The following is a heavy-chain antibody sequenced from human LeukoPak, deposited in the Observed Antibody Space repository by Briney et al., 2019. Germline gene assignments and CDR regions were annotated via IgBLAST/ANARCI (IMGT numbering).Heavy chain of an antibody. D-gene: IGHD3-10*01. CDR3: ARGSPPSGGDGLDY. CDR2: MNPNSGTV. CDR1: GYSFTNYD. V-gene: IGHV1-8*01. J-gene: IGHJ4*02. Sequence: ASVKVSCKASGYSFTNYDINWVRQATGHGLEWMGWMNPNSGTVGYAQKFQGRVTMTRNASISAAYMELSSLTSEDAAVYYCARGSPPSGGDGLDYWGQGTLVTVSP.